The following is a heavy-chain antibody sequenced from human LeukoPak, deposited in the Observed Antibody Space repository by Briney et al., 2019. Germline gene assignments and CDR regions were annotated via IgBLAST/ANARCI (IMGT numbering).Heavy chain of an antibody. CDR2: ISGNGTT. V-gene: IGHV3-23*01. J-gene: IGHJ5*01. CDR3: SKEGAPPMIPFDF. CDR1: GFPFRRYA. D-gene: IGHD3-16*01. Sequence: GGSLRLSCTASGFPFRRYAMTWVRQAPGKGLQWVSAISGNGTTFYADFVKGRFIVSRDNSKNTLYLQIDSLTTEDTATYFCSKEGAPPMIPFDFWGQGSLAVVS.